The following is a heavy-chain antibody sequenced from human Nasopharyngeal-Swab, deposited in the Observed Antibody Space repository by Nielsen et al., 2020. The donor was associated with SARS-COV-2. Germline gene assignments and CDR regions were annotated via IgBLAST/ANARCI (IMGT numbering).Heavy chain of an antibody. Sequence: ASVKVPCKASGLNFRSFGFTWVRQAPGQGLELLGWISGYNGNTQDARDFLRRVTLTTDTSTSTVYLELRSLTSDDTAVYYCARDLFGTPPVAALDLWGQGTLVTVPS. CDR2: ISGYNGNT. CDR1: GLNFRSFG. J-gene: IGHJ4*02. CDR3: ARDLFGTPPVAALDL. V-gene: IGHV1-18*01. D-gene: IGHD2-15*01.